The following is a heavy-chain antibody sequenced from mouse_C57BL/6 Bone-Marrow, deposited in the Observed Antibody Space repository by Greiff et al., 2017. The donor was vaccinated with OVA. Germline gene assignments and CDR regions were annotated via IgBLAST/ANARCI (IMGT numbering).Heavy chain of an antibody. CDR1: GYTFTDYY. Sequence: EVQLQQSGPELVKPGASVKISCKASGYTFTDYYMNWVKQSHGKSLEWIGDINPNNGGTSYNQKFKGKATLTVDKSSSTAYMELRSLTSEDSAVYYCASMGLHYYGSSYYYFDYWGQGTTLTVSS. CDR2: INPNNGGT. CDR3: ASMGLHYYGSSYYYFDY. D-gene: IGHD1-1*01. J-gene: IGHJ2*01. V-gene: IGHV1-26*01.